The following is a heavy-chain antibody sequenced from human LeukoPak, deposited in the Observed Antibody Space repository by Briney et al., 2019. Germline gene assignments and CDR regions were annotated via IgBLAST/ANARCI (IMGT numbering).Heavy chain of an antibody. D-gene: IGHD3-22*01. V-gene: IGHV4-39*01. Sequence: SETLSLTCTVSGGSISSSNYYWGWIRQPPGKGLEWLGSIHYSGSTYYSPSLKSRLTISVDTSKNQFSLKLSSVTAADTAVYYCARPLPSYYYDSSGSSYFGYWGQGTLVTVSS. J-gene: IGHJ4*02. CDR2: IHYSGST. CDR1: GGSISSSNYY. CDR3: ARPLPSYYYDSSGSSYFGY.